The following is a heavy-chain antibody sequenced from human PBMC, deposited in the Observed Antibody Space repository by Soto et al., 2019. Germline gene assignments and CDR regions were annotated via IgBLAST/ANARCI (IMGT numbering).Heavy chain of an antibody. D-gene: IGHD3-3*01. J-gene: IGHJ6*02. Sequence: PLWSLRLSCAASGFTFSSYGMHWVRQAPCKGLEWVAVIWYDGSNKYYADSVKGRFTISRDNSKNTLYLQMNSLRAEDTAVYYCARDGVLRFLEWLSPYYYGMDVWGQGTTVTVSS. CDR3: ARDGVLRFLEWLSPYYYGMDV. V-gene: IGHV3-33*01. CDR2: IWYDGSNK. CDR1: GFTFSSYG.